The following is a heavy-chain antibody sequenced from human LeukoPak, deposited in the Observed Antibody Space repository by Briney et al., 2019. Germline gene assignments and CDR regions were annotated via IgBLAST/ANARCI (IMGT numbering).Heavy chain of an antibody. CDR1: GYTFTTYA. CDR2: INTKTGNP. CDR3: ARGSERWLQLRYFDY. V-gene: IGHV7-4-1*02. J-gene: IGHJ4*02. Sequence: ASVKVSCKAPGYTFTTYAMNWVRQAPGQGLEWMGWINTKTGNPTYAQGFTGRFVFSLDTSVSTAYLQISSLKAEDTAVYFCARGSERWLQLRYFDYWGQGTLVTVSS. D-gene: IGHD5-24*01.